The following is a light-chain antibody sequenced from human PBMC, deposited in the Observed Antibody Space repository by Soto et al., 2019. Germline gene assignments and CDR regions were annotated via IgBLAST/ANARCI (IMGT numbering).Light chain of an antibody. Sequence: QSALTQPASVSGSPGQSITISCTGTSSDVGAYNYVSWYQQYPGKAPKLMIYDVSNRPSGVSNRFSGSKSGNTASLTISGLQAEDEADYYCSSYTISTSTYVFGTGTKVTVL. CDR2: DVS. V-gene: IGLV2-14*01. CDR3: SSYTISTSTYV. CDR1: SSDVGAYNY. J-gene: IGLJ1*01.